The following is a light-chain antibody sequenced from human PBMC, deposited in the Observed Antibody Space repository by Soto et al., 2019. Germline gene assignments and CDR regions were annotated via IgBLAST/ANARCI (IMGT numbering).Light chain of an antibody. CDR3: SSYTSSSTLVV. V-gene: IGLV2-14*03. CDR2: DVS. J-gene: IGLJ2*01. Sequence: QSVLTQPPSVSGSPGQSITISCTGTSSDVGGYNYVSWYQHHPGKAPKLMIYDVSNRPSGVSNRFSGSKSGNTASLTISGLQAEDEADYYCSSYTSSSTLVVFGGGTQLTVL. CDR1: SSDVGGYNY.